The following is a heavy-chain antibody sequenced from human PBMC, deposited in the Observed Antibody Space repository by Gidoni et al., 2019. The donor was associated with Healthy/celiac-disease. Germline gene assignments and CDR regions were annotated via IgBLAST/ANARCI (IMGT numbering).Heavy chain of an antibody. CDR2: IYTSGST. V-gene: IGHV4-61*02. D-gene: IGHD6-13*01. J-gene: IGHJ5*02. CDR1: GGSIRSGSYY. Sequence: QVQLQESGPGLVKPSQTLSLTCTVSGGSIRSGSYYWSWIRQPAGKGLEWIGRIYTSGSTNYNPSLKSRVTISVDTSKNQFSLKLSSVTAADTAAYYCARDGGASSWYPNWFDPWGQGTLVTVSS. CDR3: ARDGGASSWYPNWFDP.